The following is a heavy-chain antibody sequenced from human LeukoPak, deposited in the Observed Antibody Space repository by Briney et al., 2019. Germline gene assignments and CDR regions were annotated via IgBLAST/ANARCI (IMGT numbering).Heavy chain of an antibody. CDR3: AREGQADPYRNSWSPPVY. CDR1: GFTFSDHY. V-gene: IGHV3-72*01. J-gene: IGHJ4*02. Sequence: GGSLRLSCAASGFTFSDHYMDWVRQAPGKGLEWVGRTRNKANSYTTEYAASVKGRFTISRDDSKNSLYLHMNSLKTEDTAVYYCAREGQADPYRNSWSPPVYWGRGVLVTVSS. CDR2: TRNKANSYTT. D-gene: IGHD6-13*01.